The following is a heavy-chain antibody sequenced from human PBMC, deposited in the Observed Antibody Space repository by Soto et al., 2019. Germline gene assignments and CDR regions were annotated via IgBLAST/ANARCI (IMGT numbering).Heavy chain of an antibody. CDR1: GGSISSYY. Sequence: QVLLQESGPGLVKPSETLSLTCTVSGGSISSYYWSWIRQPPGKGLEWIGYVYYSGNTNTNPSLKSRVTMSVDTYKNQFSLKLNSVTAADTAVYYCAWDDGMAVAGFQHWGQGTLVTVSS. CDR3: AWDDGMAVAGFQH. V-gene: IGHV4-59*01. J-gene: IGHJ1*01. D-gene: IGHD6-19*01. CDR2: VYYSGNT.